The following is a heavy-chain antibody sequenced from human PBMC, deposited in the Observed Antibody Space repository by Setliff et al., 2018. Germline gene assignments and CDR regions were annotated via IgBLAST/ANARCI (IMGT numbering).Heavy chain of an antibody. J-gene: IGHJ4*02. V-gene: IGHV2-5*01. CDR1: GFSLSTSGVG. D-gene: IGHD3-10*01. CDR2: IFSNDEK. CDR3: ARFGEFLGFDY. Sequence: GPTLVNPTQTLTLTCTFSGFSLSTSGVGVGWVRQPPGKALEWLALIFSNDEKSYSTSLKSRLTISKDTSKSQVVLTMTNMDPVDTATYYCARFGEFLGFDYWGQGTVVTVSS.